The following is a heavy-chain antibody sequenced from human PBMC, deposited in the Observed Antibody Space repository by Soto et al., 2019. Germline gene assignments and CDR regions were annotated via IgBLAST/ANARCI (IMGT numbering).Heavy chain of an antibody. CDR2: IYYSGST. V-gene: IGHV4-31*03. D-gene: IGHD1-26*01. Sequence: PSETLSLTCTVSGGSISSGGYYWSWIRQHPGKGLEWIGYIYYSGSTYYNPSLRSRATISVDTSKNQFSLKLSSVTAADTAVYYCARVLGAPLYYFDYWGQGILVTVSS. CDR1: GGSISSGGYY. J-gene: IGHJ4*02. CDR3: ARVLGAPLYYFDY.